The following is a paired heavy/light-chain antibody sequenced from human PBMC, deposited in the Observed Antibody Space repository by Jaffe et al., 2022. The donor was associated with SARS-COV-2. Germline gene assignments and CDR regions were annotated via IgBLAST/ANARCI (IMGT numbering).Light chain of an antibody. CDR2: KIS. CDR1: QSLVHSDGHTY. CDR3: MQATQFPYT. J-gene: IGKJ2*01. V-gene: IGKV2-24*01. Sequence: DTLLTQTPLSSPVTLGQPASISCRSSQSLVHSDGHTYLSWLHQRPGQAPRLLIYKISNRFSGVPDRFSGSGAGTDFTLKISRVEAEDVGVYYCMQATQFPYTLGQGTKLEIK.
Heavy chain of an antibody. CDR3: VREIGGYSGYEN. V-gene: IGHV3-74*01. D-gene: IGHD5-12*01. CDR2: IHSDGSSV. Sequence: EVQLVESGGGLVQPGGSLRLSCAASGFTFSSCLMHWVRQAPGKGLVWVSRIHSDGSSVRYADSVKGRFTISRDNAKNTLYLHMNSLRAEDTAIYYCVREIGGYSGYENWGQGTLVTVSS. CDR1: GFTFSSCL. J-gene: IGHJ4*02.